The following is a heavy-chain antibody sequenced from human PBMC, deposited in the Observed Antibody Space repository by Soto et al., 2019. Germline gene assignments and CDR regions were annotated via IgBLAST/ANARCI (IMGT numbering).Heavy chain of an antibody. CDR2: INHSAST. CDR1: GVSFSGYY. CDR3: ARDKITGLFDY. D-gene: IGHD2-8*02. J-gene: IGHJ4*02. V-gene: IGHV4-34*01. Sequence: QVQLQQWGAGLLKPSETLSLTCAVYGVSFSGYYWTWIRQPPGTGLEWIGEINHSASTNYNTSLRSRVTISVDTSNNQFSLQLTSVTAADTAVYYCARDKITGLFDYWGQGTLVTVSS.